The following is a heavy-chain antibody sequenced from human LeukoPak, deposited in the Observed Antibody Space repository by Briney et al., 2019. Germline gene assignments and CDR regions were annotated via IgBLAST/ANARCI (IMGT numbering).Heavy chain of an antibody. CDR2: IYYSGST. D-gene: IGHD3-10*01. Sequence: SETLSLTCTVSGGSISSYYWSWIRQPPRKGLEWIGYIYYSGSTNYNPSLKSRVTISVDTSKNNFSLKLSSVSAADTVVYYCVDPNYNPSLHSRLTISADTSKKKFYLKLSSVTAADTAVYYCGRGNLPGLDAAMVHMNVWGKGITVTVSS. CDR3: VDPNYNPSLHSRLTISADTSKKKFYLKLSSVTAADTAVYYCGRGNLPGLDAAMVHMNV. V-gene: IGHV4-59*01. CDR1: GGSISSYY. J-gene: IGHJ6*03.